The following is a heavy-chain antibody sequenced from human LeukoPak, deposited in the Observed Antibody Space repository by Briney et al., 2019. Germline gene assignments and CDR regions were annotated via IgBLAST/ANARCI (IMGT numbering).Heavy chain of an antibody. CDR1: GGSISSYY. J-gene: IGHJ4*02. CDR2: IYYSGST. D-gene: IGHD6-13*01. Sequence: SETLSLTCTVSGGSISSYYWSWIRQPPGKGLEWIGYIYYSGSTYYNPSLKSRVTISVDTSKNQFPLKLSSVTAADTAVYYCAREAGSIAAAGMFDYWGQGTLVTVSS. V-gene: IGHV4-59*12. CDR3: AREAGSIAAAGMFDY.